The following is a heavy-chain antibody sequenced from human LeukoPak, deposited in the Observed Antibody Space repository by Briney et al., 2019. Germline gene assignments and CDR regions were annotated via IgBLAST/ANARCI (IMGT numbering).Heavy chain of an antibody. CDR2: IKSKADGGTT. V-gene: IGHV3-15*01. J-gene: IGHJ4*02. D-gene: IGHD6-13*01. CDR1: GFTFSNAG. Sequence: GGSLRLSCAASGFTFSNAGMSWVRQAPGKGLEWVGRIKSKADGGTTDYAAPVKGRFTISRDDSKTTLYLQMNSLKTEDTAVYYCTTVWYSSSRRGGVYFDYWGQGTLVTVSS. CDR3: TTVWYSSSRRGGVYFDY.